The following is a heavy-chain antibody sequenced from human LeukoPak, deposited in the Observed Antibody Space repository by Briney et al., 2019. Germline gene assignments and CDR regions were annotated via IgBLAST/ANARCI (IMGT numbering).Heavy chain of an antibody. CDR2: ISPSGDIT. D-gene: IGHD3-10*01. CDR3: AKDDAWLRFGE. CDR1: GFTFSKHG. Sequence: GGTLRLSCAASGFTFSKHGMNWVRQAPGKGLEWVSGISPSGDITYYADSVKGWFTISRDNSKNTLYPEVISLTAEDTAVYYCAKDDAWLRFGEWSQGTLVTVSS. V-gene: IGHV3-23*01. J-gene: IGHJ4*02.